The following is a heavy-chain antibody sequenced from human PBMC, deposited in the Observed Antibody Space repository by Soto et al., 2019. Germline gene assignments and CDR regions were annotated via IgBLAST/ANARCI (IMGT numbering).Heavy chain of an antibody. CDR2: IWYDGSNK. CDR1: GFTFSSYG. Sequence: PGGSLRLSCAASGFTFSSYGMHWVRQAPGKGLEWVAVIWYDGSNKYYADSVKGRFTISRDNSKNTLYLQMNSLRAEDTAVYYCAGASDYGDYVDYYMDVWGKGTTVTVSS. V-gene: IGHV3-33*01. D-gene: IGHD4-17*01. J-gene: IGHJ6*03. CDR3: AGASDYGDYVDYYMDV.